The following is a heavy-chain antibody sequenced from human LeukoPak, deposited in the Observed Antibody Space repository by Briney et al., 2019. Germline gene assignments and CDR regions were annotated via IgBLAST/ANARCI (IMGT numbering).Heavy chain of an antibody. J-gene: IGHJ4*02. V-gene: IGHV3-7*01. CDR1: GFTFRTYW. CDR3: ARAGTPGSVDY. CDR2: IKEDGSEK. D-gene: IGHD3-10*01. Sequence: GGSLRLSCAASGFTFRTYWMSWVRQAPGKGLEWVANIKEDGSEKYYMDSVKGRFTISKDNAKNSLYLQMNTLRAEDTAVYYCARAGTPGSVDYWGQGTLVTVSS.